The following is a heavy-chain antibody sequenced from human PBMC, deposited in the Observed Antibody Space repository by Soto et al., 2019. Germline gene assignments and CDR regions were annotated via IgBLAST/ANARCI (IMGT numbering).Heavy chain of an antibody. CDR2: ISAYNGNT. Sequence: GASVKVSGKASGYTFTSYGISWVRQAPGQGLEWMGWISAYNGNTNYAQKLQGRVTMTTDTSTSTAYMELRSLRSDDTAVYYCARDQEAAAGTMWGDYGMDVWGQGTTVTVSS. J-gene: IGHJ6*02. CDR1: GYTFTSYG. D-gene: IGHD6-13*01. V-gene: IGHV1-18*01. CDR3: ARDQEAAAGTMWGDYGMDV.